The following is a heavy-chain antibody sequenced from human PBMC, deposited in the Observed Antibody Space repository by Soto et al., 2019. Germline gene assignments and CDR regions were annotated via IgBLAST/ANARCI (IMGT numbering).Heavy chain of an antibody. CDR3: ARGGFLEWLSWFDP. D-gene: IGHD3-3*01. V-gene: IGHV3-30-3*01. Sequence: TGGSLRLSCAASGFTFSSYAMHWVRQAPGKGLEWVAVISYDGSNKYYADSVKGRFTISRDNSKNTLYLQMNSLRAEDTAVYYCARGGFLEWLSWFDPWGQGTLVTVSS. CDR2: ISYDGSNK. CDR1: GFTFSSYA. J-gene: IGHJ5*02.